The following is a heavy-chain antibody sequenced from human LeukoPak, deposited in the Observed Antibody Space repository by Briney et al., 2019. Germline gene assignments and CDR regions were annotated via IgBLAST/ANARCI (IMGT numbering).Heavy chain of an antibody. D-gene: IGHD6-19*01. CDR3: ASDSGGWSYYYYGMDV. CDR1: GFTFSSYA. CDR2: ISSSGSTI. V-gene: IGHV3-11*01. Sequence: GGSLRLSCAASGFTFSSYAMSWIRQAPGKGLEWVSYISSSGSTIYYADSVKGRFTISRDNAKNSLYLQMNSLRAEDTAVYYCASDSGGWSYYYYGMDVWGQGTTVTVSS. J-gene: IGHJ6*02.